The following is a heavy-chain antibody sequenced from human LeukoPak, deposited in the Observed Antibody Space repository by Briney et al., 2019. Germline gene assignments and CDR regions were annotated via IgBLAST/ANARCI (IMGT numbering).Heavy chain of an antibody. CDR2: IKQDGSER. J-gene: IGHJ5*02. V-gene: IGHV3-7*01. Sequence: GGSLRLSCGASGFTISRYWMSWVRQAPGKGLEWVANIKQDGSERTYVDSVKGRFTTSRDNAKNSLYLQMNSLRVEDTAMYYCARDGGTDWYDPWGQGTLVTVSS. CDR1: GFTISRYW. D-gene: IGHD1-1*01. CDR3: ARDGGTDWYDP.